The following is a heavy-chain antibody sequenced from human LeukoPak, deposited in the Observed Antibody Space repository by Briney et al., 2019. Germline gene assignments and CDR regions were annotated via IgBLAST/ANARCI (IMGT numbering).Heavy chain of an antibody. D-gene: IGHD3-22*01. CDR2: ISGSGGST. Sequence: HAGGSLRLSCAASGFTFSSYAMSWVREAPGKGLEGVSSISGSGGSTYSADSVKGRFTISRDNSKNSLYLQMNSLRAEDTAVYYCAKEVHRLMIVVVECDYWGQGTLVTVSS. V-gene: IGHV3-23*01. CDR3: AKEVHRLMIVVVECDY. CDR1: GFTFSSYA. J-gene: IGHJ4*02.